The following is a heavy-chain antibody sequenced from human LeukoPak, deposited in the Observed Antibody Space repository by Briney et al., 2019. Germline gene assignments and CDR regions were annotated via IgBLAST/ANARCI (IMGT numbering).Heavy chain of an antibody. CDR3: ARASPYASYDY. CDR2: ISSSSSYT. CDR1: GFTFSDYY. D-gene: IGHD3-16*01. J-gene: IGHJ4*02. Sequence: GGSLRLSCAASGFTFSDYYMSWTRQAPGKGLGWVSYISSSSSYTNYADSVKGRFTISRDNAKNSLYLQMNSLRAEDTAVYYCARASPYASYDYWGQGTLVTVSS. V-gene: IGHV3-11*06.